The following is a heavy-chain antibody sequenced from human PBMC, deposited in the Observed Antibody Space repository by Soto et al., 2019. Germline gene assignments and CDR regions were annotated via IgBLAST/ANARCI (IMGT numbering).Heavy chain of an antibody. D-gene: IGHD2-15*01. Sequence: QVQLVQSGAEVRKPGASVKVSCKASGYTFTSYGISWVRQAPGQGLEWMGWIRAYNGYTNYAQKFQGRVTVTTDTSTGQAYMELRRLISDDTAVYFCAGASDGHRRGWYVGYLDFWGQGNLVTVSS. J-gene: IGHJ4*02. CDR3: AGASDGHRRGWYVGYLDF. CDR1: GYTFTSYG. CDR2: IRAYNGYT. V-gene: IGHV1-18*04.